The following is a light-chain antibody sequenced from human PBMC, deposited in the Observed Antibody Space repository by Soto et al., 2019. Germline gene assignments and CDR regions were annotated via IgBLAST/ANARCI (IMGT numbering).Light chain of an antibody. CDR1: QTINNN. CDR3: QQYSKWPWT. Sequence: EIVMTQSPATLSMSPGDRATLSCRANQTINNNLAWNQQKPGQAPRLLIYGASTRATGLPDRFSGSGSGTEFTRTISSQQSEVCAVYDCQQYSKWPWTVGQGTRVEIK. V-gene: IGKV3-15*01. CDR2: GAS. J-gene: IGKJ1*01.